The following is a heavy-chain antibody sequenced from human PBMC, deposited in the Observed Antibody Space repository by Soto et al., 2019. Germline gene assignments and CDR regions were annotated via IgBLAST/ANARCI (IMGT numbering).Heavy chain of an antibody. V-gene: IGHV3-13*01. CDR2: IGTAGDT. D-gene: IGHD3-10*01. J-gene: IGHJ6*02. Sequence: GGSLRLSCAASGFTFSSYDMHWVRQATGKGLEWVSAIGTAGDTYYPGSVKGRFTISRENAKNSLYLQMNSLRAEDTAVYYCARVQHHYYGSGSYYDVWGQGTTVTVSS. CDR3: ARVQHHYYGSGSYYDV. CDR1: GFTFSSYD.